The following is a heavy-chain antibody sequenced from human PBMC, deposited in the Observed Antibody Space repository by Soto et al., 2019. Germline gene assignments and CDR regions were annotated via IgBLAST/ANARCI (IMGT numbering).Heavy chain of an antibody. Sequence: SETLSLTCSLSGGSINSSDHFWGWIRQTPGKGLEWIGSVYYTETTYYNPSLKSPVTISVETSRNTFSLKVDSVTAADTGIYYCARQRVLSTNMFITSFDPWGQGTLVTVSS. J-gene: IGHJ5*02. CDR1: GGSINSSDHF. D-gene: IGHD3-10*02. CDR2: VYYTETT. CDR3: ARQRVLSTNMFITSFDP. V-gene: IGHV4-39*01.